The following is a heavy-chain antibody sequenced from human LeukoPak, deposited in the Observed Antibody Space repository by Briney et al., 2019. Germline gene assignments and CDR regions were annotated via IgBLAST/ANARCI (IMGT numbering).Heavy chain of an antibody. CDR2: INPGGDNT. V-gene: IGHV1-46*01. CDR1: GHTFTSYY. J-gene: IGHJ3*02. D-gene: IGHD5-24*01. Sequence: GASVKVSCKASGHTFTSYYMHWVRQAPGQGLEWMGIINPGGDNTNYAQNFQGRVTMTRDTSASTVYMELSSLRSEDTAIYYCARIRDGYNDAYDIWGQGTVVTVPS. CDR3: ARIRDGYNDAYDI.